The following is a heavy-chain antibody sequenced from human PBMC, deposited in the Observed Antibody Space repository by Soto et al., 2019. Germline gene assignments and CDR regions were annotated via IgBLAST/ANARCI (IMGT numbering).Heavy chain of an antibody. V-gene: IGHV4-34*01. D-gene: IGHD1-1*01. CDR2: INHSGST. Sequence: SETLSLTCAVYGGSFSGYYWSWIRQPPGKGLEWIGEINHSGSTNYNPSLKSRVTISVDTSKNQFSLKLSSVTAADTAVYYCARGWWNDGDYAFDNWGQGKMVTVSS. J-gene: IGHJ3*02. CDR1: GGSFSGYY. CDR3: ARGWWNDGDYAFDN.